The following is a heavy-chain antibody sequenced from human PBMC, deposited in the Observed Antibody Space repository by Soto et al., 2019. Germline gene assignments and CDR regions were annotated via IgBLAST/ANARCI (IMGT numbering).Heavy chain of an antibody. D-gene: IGHD3-9*01. CDR3: AKDHGYFDWLLCLDY. Sequence: PGGSLRLSCAASGFTFSSYWMHWVRQAPGKGLVWVSRINSDGSSTSYADSVKGRFTISRDNAKNTLYLQMNSLRAEDTAVYYCAKDHGYFDWLLCLDYWGQGTLVTVSS. CDR2: INSDGSST. V-gene: IGHV3-74*01. CDR1: GFTFSSYW. J-gene: IGHJ4*02.